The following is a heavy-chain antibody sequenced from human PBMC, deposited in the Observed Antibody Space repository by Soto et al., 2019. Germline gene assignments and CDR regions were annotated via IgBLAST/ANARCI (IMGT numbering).Heavy chain of an antibody. CDR2: IVVGSGNT. Sequence: SVKVSCKASGFTFTSSAVQWVRQARGQRLEWIGWIVVGSGNTNYAQKFQERVTITRDMSTSTAYMEPSSLRSEDTAVYYCAAGSELHNNYYYGMDVWGQGTTVTVSS. CDR1: GFTFTSSA. V-gene: IGHV1-58*01. D-gene: IGHD1-26*01. CDR3: AAGSELHNNYYYGMDV. J-gene: IGHJ6*02.